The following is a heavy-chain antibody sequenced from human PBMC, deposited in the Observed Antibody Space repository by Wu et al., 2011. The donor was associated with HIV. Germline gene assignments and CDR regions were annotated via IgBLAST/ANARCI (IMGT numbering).Heavy chain of an antibody. Sequence: QVQLVQSGAEVKKPGASVKVSCKASGHIFTGYSIHWVRQAPGQGLEWVGWIYPNSGGTKYAQKFQGRVTMTRDTPANTAYMELRSLRSDDTAVYYCARDESGSSSFYGMDVWGQGTTVTVSS. J-gene: IGHJ6*02. CDR2: IYPNSGGT. V-gene: IGHV1-2*02. D-gene: IGHD1-26*01. CDR1: GHIFTGYS. CDR3: ARDESGSSSFYGMDV.